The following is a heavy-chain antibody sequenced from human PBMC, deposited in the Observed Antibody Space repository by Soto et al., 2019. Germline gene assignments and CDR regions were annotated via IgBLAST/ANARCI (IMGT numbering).Heavy chain of an antibody. D-gene: IGHD1-1*01. Sequence: SETLSLTCTVSGGSISSYYWSWIRQPPGKGLEWIGYIYYSGSTNYNPSLKSRVTISVDTSKNQFSLKLSSVTAADTAVYYCARDPGNDGMDVWGQGTTVTVSS. CDR3: ARDPGNDGMDV. V-gene: IGHV4-59*01. CDR1: GGSISSYY. J-gene: IGHJ6*02. CDR2: IYYSGST.